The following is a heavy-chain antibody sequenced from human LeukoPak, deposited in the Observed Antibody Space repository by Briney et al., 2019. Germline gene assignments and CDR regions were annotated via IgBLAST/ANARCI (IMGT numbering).Heavy chain of an antibody. CDR3: AREGGVTYYYDSSGYYYY. CDR2: INPNNGGT. Sequence: ASVKVSCKTSGYSFTDYYLHWVRQAPGQGLEWMGWINPNNGGTSSAQKFQGRVTMTRDTSISTAYMELSRLRSDDTAVYYCAREGGVTYYYDSSGYYYYWGQGTLVTVSS. D-gene: IGHD3-22*01. CDR1: GYSFTDYY. J-gene: IGHJ4*02. V-gene: IGHV1-2*02.